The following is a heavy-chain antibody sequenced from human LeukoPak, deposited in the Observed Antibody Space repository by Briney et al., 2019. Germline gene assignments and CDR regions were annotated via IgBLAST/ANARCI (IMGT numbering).Heavy chain of an antibody. V-gene: IGHV3-23*01. J-gene: IGHJ3*02. CDR3: AKDGFGSSWYYAFDI. CDR2: ISGSGSST. D-gene: IGHD6-13*01. CDR1: GFTFSSYA. Sequence: PGGSLRLSRAASGFTFSSYAMSWVRQAPGKGLEWVSAISGSGSSTYYADSAKGRFTISRDNSKNTLYLQMNSLRAEDTAVYYCAKDGFGSSWYYAFDIWGQGTMVTVSS.